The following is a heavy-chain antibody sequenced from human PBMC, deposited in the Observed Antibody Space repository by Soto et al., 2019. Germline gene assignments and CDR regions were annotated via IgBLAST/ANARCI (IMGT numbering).Heavy chain of an antibody. Sequence: SETLSLTCTVSGGSISTYYWSWIRQPPGKGLEWIGYINYSGRTNYNPSLKSRVTMSLDTSKNQFSLKLRSVTAADTAVFYCARYADSSWFDYWGQGTLVTVSS. CDR3: ARYADSSWFDY. CDR2: INYSGRT. CDR1: GGSISTYY. J-gene: IGHJ4*02. D-gene: IGHD6-13*01. V-gene: IGHV4-59*01.